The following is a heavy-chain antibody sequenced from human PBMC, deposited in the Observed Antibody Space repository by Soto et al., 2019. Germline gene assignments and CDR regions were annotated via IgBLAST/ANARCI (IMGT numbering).Heavy chain of an antibody. D-gene: IGHD6-13*01. CDR1: GYSFTSYW. V-gene: IGHV5-51*01. Sequence: EVQLVQSGAEVKKPGESLKISCKGSGYSFTSYWIGWVRQMPGKGLECMGIIYPGDSDTRYSPSIQGQVTISADKSISTAYLQWSSLKASGTAMYYCARTAADGKYYYGMAVWGQGTTVTVSS. CDR2: IYPGDSDT. J-gene: IGHJ6*02. CDR3: ARTAADGKYYYGMAV.